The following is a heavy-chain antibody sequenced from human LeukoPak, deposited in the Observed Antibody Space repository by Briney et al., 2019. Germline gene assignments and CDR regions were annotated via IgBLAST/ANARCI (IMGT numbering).Heavy chain of an antibody. CDR1: GNTLTGYY. CDR3: ARSDKCTTCSIDY. CDR2: INPSDGGT. D-gene: IGHD2-2*01. V-gene: IGHV1-2*02. J-gene: IGHJ4*02. Sequence: ASVKVSCKASGNTLTGYYLHWVRQAPGQGFEWMGWINPSDGGTNYAPKFQGRVTMTRDTSISTAFMDLSRLTSDDTAVYFCARSDKCTTCSIDYWGQGTLVIVSS.